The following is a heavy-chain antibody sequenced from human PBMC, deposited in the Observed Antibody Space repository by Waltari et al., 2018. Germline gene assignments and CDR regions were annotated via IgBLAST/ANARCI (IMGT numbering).Heavy chain of an antibody. D-gene: IGHD2-15*01. J-gene: IGHJ4*02. Sequence: QMQLQESGPGLVKPSGTLSLTCTVSGDSMSSSAWWSWVRQSPEKGLEWIGQIQRSGRTNYNPSLESRVTVSIDTSNNQFSLKVTSTTAADTAVYYCARDRGRGIYLDSWGRGTLVTVSP. CDR1: GDSMSSSAW. CDR3: ARDRGRGIYLDS. V-gene: IGHV4-4*02. CDR2: IQRSGRT.